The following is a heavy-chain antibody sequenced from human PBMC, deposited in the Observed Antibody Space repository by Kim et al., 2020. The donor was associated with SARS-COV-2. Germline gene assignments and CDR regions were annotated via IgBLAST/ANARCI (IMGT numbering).Heavy chain of an antibody. V-gene: IGHV4-39*01. CDR1: GGSISSSSYY. D-gene: IGHD6-19*01. Sequence: SETLSLTCTVSGGSISSSSYYWGWIRQPPGKGLEWIGSIYYSGSTYYNPSLKSRVTISVDTSKNQFSLKLSSVTAADTAVYYCARSLEEQWLRAYYYYYYGMDVWGQGTTVTVSS. CDR2: IYYSGST. J-gene: IGHJ6*02. CDR3: ARSLEEQWLRAYYYYYYGMDV.